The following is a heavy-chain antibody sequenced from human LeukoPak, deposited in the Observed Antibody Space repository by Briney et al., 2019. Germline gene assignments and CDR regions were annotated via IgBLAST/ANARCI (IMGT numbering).Heavy chain of an antibody. D-gene: IGHD6-25*01. CDR1: GGSISSYY. J-gene: IGHJ5*02. CDR2: INTSGST. Sequence: SETLSLTCTVSGGSISSYYWTWIRQSAGKGLEWIGRINTSGSTNYNPSLRSRVTMSVNASKNQFSLNLTSVTAADTAVYSCAREGGDPRWLDPWGQGTLVTVSS. CDR3: AREGGDPRWLDP. V-gene: IGHV4-4*07.